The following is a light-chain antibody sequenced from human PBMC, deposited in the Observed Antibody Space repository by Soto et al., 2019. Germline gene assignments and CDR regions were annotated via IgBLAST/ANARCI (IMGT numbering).Light chain of an antibody. Sequence: QSVLTQPPSVSGAPGQRVTISCTGSSSNIGAGYDVHWYQQLPGTAPKLLIYGTRDRPSGVPDRFSGSKSGTSASPAITGLQAEDEADYYCQSYDSSLSIVVLGGGTKVTVL. J-gene: IGLJ2*01. CDR3: QSYDSSLSIVV. CDR2: GTR. V-gene: IGLV1-40*01. CDR1: SSNIGAGYD.